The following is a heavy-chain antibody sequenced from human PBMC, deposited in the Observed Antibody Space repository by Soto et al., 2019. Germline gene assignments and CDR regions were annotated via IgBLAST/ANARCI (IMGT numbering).Heavy chain of an antibody. V-gene: IGHV3-73*01. Sequence: GGSLRLSCAASGFTFSGSAMHWVRQASGKGLEWVGRIRSKANSYATAYAASVKGRFTISRDDSKNTAYLQMNSLKTEDTAVYYCTADLGYCSSTSCYRDYWGHGTLVTVSS. J-gene: IGHJ4*01. CDR2: IRSKANSYAT. CDR1: GFTFSGSA. D-gene: IGHD2-2*01. CDR3: TADLGYCSSTSCYRDY.